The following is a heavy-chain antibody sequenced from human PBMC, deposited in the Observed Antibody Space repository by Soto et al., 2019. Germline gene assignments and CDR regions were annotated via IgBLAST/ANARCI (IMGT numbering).Heavy chain of an antibody. D-gene: IGHD3-22*01. CDR1: GFTFSSYS. J-gene: IGHJ4*02. V-gene: IGHV3-21*01. CDR2: ISSSSSYI. Sequence: EVQLVESGGGLVKPGGSLRLSCAASGFTFSSYSMNWVRQAPGKGLEWVSSISSSSSYIYYADSVKGRFTISRDNAKNSLYLQMNRLRAEDTAVYYCARAMYYYGSSGYYPPGWGQGTLVTVSS. CDR3: ARAMYYYGSSGYYPPG.